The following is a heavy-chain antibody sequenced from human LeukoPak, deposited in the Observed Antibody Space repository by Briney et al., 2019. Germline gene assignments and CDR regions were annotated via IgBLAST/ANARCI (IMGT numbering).Heavy chain of an antibody. V-gene: IGHV4-59*01. CDR3: ARSSYYYGADAFDI. D-gene: IGHD3-10*01. CDR1: GASIDSYY. Sequence: KPSETLSLTCTISGASIDSYYWSWIRQPPGKGLEWIGYIYYSGSTNYNPSLKSRVTISVDTSKTQFSLKLSSVTAADTAVYYCARSSYYYGADAFDIWGQGTKVTVSS. CDR2: IYYSGST. J-gene: IGHJ3*02.